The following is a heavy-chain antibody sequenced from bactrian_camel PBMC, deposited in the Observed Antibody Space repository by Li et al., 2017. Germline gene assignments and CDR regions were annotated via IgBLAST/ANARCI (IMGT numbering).Heavy chain of an antibody. J-gene: IGHJ4*01. CDR1: GATFTDTC. CDR3: AAGMREFSPLKDTATIMLSCDNY. CDR2: INTAGGST. V-gene: IGHV3S54*01. D-gene: IGHD4*01. Sequence: HVQLVESGGGSVEAGGTLRLSCLLSGATFTDTCMAWFRQAPGKEREGVASINTAGGSTYYSAPVKGRFTISLDNAKNMLYLQMNNLKPEDTGMYYCAAGMREFSPLKDTATIMLSCDNYWGQGTQVTVS.